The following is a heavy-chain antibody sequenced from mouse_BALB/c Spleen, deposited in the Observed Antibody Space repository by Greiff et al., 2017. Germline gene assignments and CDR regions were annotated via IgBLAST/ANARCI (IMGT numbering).Heavy chain of an antibody. CDR3: DGAPRGYDEGGYAMAY. Sequence: VKLMESGPGLVAPSQSLSITCTVSGFSLTGYGVNWVRQPPGKGLEWLGMIWGDGSTDYNSALKSRLSISKDNSKSQVFLKMNSLQTDDTARYFWDGAPRGYDEGGYAMAYWGQGTSVTVSS. J-gene: IGHJ4*01. CDR2: IWGDGST. V-gene: IGHV2-6-7*01. D-gene: IGHD2-14*01. CDR1: GFSLTGYG.